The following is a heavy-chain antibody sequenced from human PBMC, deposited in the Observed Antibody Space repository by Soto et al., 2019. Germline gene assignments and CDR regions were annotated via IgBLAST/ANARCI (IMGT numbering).Heavy chain of an antibody. V-gene: IGHV4-34*01. J-gene: IGHJ4*02. CDR3: ARGPGDYIWGSYRYRPSQSHQFDY. CDR2: INHSGST. CDR1: GGSFSGYY. D-gene: IGHD3-16*02. Sequence: PSETLSLTCAVYGGSFSGYYWSWIRQPPGKGLEWIGEINHSGSTNYNPSLKSRVTISVDTSKNQFSLKLSSVTAADTAVYYCARGPGDYIWGSYRYRPSQSHQFDYWGQGTLVTVS.